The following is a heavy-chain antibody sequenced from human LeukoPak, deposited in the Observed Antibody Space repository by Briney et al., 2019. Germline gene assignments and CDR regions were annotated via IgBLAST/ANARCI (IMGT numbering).Heavy chain of an antibody. J-gene: IGHJ4*02. CDR1: GFTFSSYW. D-gene: IGHD6-13*01. V-gene: IGHV3-74*01. Sequence: PGGSLRLSCAASGFTFSSYWMHWVRQAPGKGLVWVSRIDSDGSSTNYADSVKGRFTISRDNSKNTLYLQMNSLRAEDTAVYYCAKGPRIAAAGRGDYWGQGTLVTVSS. CDR3: AKGPRIAAAGRGDY. CDR2: IDSDGSST.